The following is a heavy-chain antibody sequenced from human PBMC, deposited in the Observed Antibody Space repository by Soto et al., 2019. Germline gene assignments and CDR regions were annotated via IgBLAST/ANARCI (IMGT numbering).Heavy chain of an antibody. Sequence: ASVKVSCKTSGYTFTSYAMHWVRQAPGQRLEWMGWINTGSGTAKYLEKFQGRVTITADKSTSTAYMELSSLRSEDTAVYYCASSMTTVGYFVYWGQGTLVTVSS. CDR3: ASSMTTVGYFVY. CDR2: INTGSGTA. D-gene: IGHD4-17*01. CDR1: GYTFTSYA. J-gene: IGHJ4*02. V-gene: IGHV1-3*04.